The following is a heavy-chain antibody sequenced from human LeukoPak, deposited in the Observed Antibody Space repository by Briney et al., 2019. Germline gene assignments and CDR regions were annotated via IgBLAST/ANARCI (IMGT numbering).Heavy chain of an antibody. CDR3: AAGPYCGGGSCYQNWFDP. CDR1: GFTFTSSA. CDR2: IVVGSGNT. J-gene: IGHJ5*02. D-gene: IGHD2-15*01. V-gene: IGHV1-58*01. Sequence: ASVKVSCKASGFTFTSSAVQWVRQARGQRLEWIGWIVVGSGNTNYAQKFQERVTITRDMSTSTAYMELSSLRSEDTAVYYCAAGPYCGGGSCYQNWFDPWGQGTLVTVSS.